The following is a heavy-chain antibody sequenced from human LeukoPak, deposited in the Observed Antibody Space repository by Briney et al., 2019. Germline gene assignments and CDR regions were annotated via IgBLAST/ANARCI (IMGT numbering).Heavy chain of an antibody. D-gene: IGHD6-13*01. V-gene: IGHV3-33*01. Sequence: GGSLRLSCAASGFTFSSYGMHWVRQAPGKGLEWVAVIWYDGSNKFYADSVKGRFTISRDNSKNTLYLQMNSLRAEDTAVYYCARGRAAADLDYWGQGTLVTVSS. CDR1: GFTFSSYG. CDR2: IWYDGSNK. J-gene: IGHJ4*02. CDR3: ARGRAAADLDY.